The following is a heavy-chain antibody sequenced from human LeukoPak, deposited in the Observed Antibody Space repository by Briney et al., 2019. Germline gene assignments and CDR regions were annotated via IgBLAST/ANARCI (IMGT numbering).Heavy chain of an antibody. Sequence: PGRSPRLSCAASGFTFSSYGMHWVRQAPGKGLEWVAVISYDGSNKYYADSVKGRFTISRDNSKNTLYLQMNSLRAEDTAVYYCAKAWRAFDYWGQGTLVTVSS. CDR1: GFTFSSYG. J-gene: IGHJ4*02. V-gene: IGHV3-30*18. CDR2: ISYDGSNK. CDR3: AKAWRAFDY. D-gene: IGHD1-1*01.